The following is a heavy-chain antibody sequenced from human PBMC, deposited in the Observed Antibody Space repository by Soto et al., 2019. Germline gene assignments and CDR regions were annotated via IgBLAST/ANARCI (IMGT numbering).Heavy chain of an antibody. CDR3: ARRPKGPGSSYSWGDALDI. CDR2: IKQDGSEK. D-gene: IGHD5-18*01. V-gene: IGHV3-7*02. Sequence: EVQLVESGGGLVQPGGSLRLSCAASGFTFSDYWMNWVRQAPGKGLEWVANIKQDGSEKYYVDSVKGRFTISRDNAKKSLYLQMNSVKPEETAVYDCARRPKGPGSSYSWGDALDIWGQGTMVTVSS. CDR1: GFTFSDYW. J-gene: IGHJ3*02.